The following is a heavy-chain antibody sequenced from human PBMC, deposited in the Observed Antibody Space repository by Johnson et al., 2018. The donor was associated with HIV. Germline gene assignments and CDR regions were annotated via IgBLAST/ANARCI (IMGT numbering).Heavy chain of an antibody. J-gene: IGHJ3*02. V-gene: IGHV3-30*03. CDR1: GFTFSNYG. D-gene: IGHD2-15*01. CDR3: ARERWYFGNPAFDI. CDR2: IKCDGSEK. Sequence: QVLLVESGGGVVQPGRSLRLSCAASGFTFSNYGMHWVHQAPGKGLEWVADIKCDGSEKYYVESVKGRLTISRDKAKNSLYLQVNSLRAEDTAMYYCARERWYFGNPAFDIWGQGTMVTVSS.